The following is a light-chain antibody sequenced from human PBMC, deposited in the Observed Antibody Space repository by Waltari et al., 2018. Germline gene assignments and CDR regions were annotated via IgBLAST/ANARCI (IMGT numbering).Light chain of an antibody. CDR2: GNN. J-gene: IGLJ3*02. CDR1: SSNIGPGYD. Sequence: QSVLTQTPSVSGAPGQRVIISCTGSSSNIGPGYDVHWYQQLPGTAPKLLISGNNNRPSGVPDRFFVSKSGTSASLAITGLQAEDEADYYCQSYDSSLSHWVFGGGTKLTVL. V-gene: IGLV1-40*01. CDR3: QSYDSSLSHWV.